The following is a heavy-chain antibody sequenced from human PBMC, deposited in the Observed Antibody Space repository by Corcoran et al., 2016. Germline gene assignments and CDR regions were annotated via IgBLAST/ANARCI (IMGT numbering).Heavy chain of an antibody. D-gene: IGHD3-10*01. J-gene: IGHJ4*02. CDR2: IYAGDSDT. CDR1: GYDFSTYW. CDR3: ARLFYGAYYFDY. Sequence: EVQLVQSGAEVKKPGESLKISCKGSGYDFSTYWIGWVRQMPGKGLEWMGIIYAGDSDTRYSPSSQGQVTISVDKSINTAYRQWTSMKASDTAIYYCARLFYGAYYFDYWGQGTLVTVSS. V-gene: IGHV5-51*01.